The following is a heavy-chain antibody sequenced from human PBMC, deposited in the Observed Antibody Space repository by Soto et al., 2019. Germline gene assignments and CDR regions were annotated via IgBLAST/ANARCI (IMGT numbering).Heavy chain of an antibody. CDR2: ISPDGSKT. CDR3: VRDKGRVFGYFTY. CDR1: GLTLSSYG. D-gene: IGHD3-10*02. V-gene: IGHV3-30*02. J-gene: IGHJ4*02. Sequence: PGGSLRLSCAASGLTLSSYGMHWVRQAPGKGLEWLTFISPDGSKTYYAASVKGRFTISRDNSKNTHYLQMNSLRTEDTALYYCVRDKGRVFGYFTYWGQGTLVTVSS.